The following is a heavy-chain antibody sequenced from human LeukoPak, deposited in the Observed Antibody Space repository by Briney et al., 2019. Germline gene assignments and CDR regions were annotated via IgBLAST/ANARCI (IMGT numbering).Heavy chain of an antibody. CDR2: IGGSGVST. CDR3: ARDSTYYYGSGSFS. Sequence: GGSLRLSCAASGFTFSSYSMGWVRQAPGKGLEWVSGIGGSGVSTYYTDSVKGRFTISRDNSKNTLYLQMNSLRAEDTAVYYCARDSTYYYGSGSFSWGQGTLVTVSS. J-gene: IGHJ4*02. V-gene: IGHV3-23*01. D-gene: IGHD3-10*01. CDR1: GFTFSSYS.